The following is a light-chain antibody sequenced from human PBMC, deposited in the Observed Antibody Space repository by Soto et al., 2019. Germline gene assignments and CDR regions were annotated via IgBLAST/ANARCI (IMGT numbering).Light chain of an antibody. Sequence: DIQMTQSPSSLSASVGDRVTMTCRASQDIRNYVAWYQQKPGEVPKLLIYAASTLQSGVPGRSSGGGFGTDFTLTISSLRPEDVATYYGQTYHSALLTCGRGTKVDLK. J-gene: IGKJ3*01. V-gene: IGKV1-27*01. CDR2: AAS. CDR1: QDIRNY. CDR3: QTYHSALLT.